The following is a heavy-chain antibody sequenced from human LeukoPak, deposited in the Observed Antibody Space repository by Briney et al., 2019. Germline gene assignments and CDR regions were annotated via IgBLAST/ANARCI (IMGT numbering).Heavy chain of an antibody. CDR2: IYHSGST. CDR1: GGSITNNNYY. J-gene: IGHJ5*02. D-gene: IGHD3-3*01. V-gene: IGHV4-39*01. Sequence: PSETLSLTCTVSGGSITNNNYYWGWIRQSPGKGLGWIGSIYHSGSTYYNPSLKSRVTISVDTSKNHFSLKLSSVTAADTAVYSCARHKYYNFWGSFNWFDPWGQGTLVTVSS. CDR3: ARHKYYNFWGSFNWFDP.